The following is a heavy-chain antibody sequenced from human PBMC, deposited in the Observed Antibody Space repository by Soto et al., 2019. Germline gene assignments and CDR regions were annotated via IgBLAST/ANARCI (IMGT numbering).Heavy chain of an antibody. Sequence: QVQLVQSGAEVKRPGASVKLSCKASGYTFTKYAIHWVRQAPGQGLEWMGWLNAGSGNTKYSQKFQGRVTITRDTDANTAYMELSSLRSEDTAVYYCARGEGYCSGGTCYRWFDPWGQGSLVTVSS. CDR2: LNAGSGNT. D-gene: IGHD2-15*01. J-gene: IGHJ5*02. CDR3: ARGEGYCSGGTCYRWFDP. CDR1: GYTFTKYA. V-gene: IGHV1-3*01.